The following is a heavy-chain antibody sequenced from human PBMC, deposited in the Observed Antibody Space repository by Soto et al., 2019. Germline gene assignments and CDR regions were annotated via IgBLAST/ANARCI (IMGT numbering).Heavy chain of an antibody. D-gene: IGHD5-18*01. CDR1: GYTFTSYD. CDR2: INPSGGST. V-gene: IGHV1-46*01. CDR3: ARADGYSYGDYYYGMDV. J-gene: IGHJ6*02. Sequence: ASVKVSCKASGYTFTSYDINWVRQATGQGLEWMGWINPSGGSTSYAQKFQGRVTMTRDTSTSTVYMELSSLRSEDTAVYYCARADGYSYGDYYYGMDVWGQGTTVTVSS.